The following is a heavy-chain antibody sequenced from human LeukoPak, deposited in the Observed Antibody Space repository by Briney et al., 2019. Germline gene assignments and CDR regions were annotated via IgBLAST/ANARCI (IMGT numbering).Heavy chain of an antibody. Sequence: GRSLRLSCAASGFTFSSYGMHWVRQAPGKGLEWVAVIWYDGSNKYYADSAKGRFTISRDNSKNTLYLQMNSLRAEDTAVYYCARDAGSGWYFGSHYYFDYWGQGTLVTVSS. J-gene: IGHJ4*02. V-gene: IGHV3-33*01. CDR2: IWYDGSNK. CDR1: GFTFSSYG. CDR3: ARDAGSGWYFGSHYYFDY. D-gene: IGHD6-19*01.